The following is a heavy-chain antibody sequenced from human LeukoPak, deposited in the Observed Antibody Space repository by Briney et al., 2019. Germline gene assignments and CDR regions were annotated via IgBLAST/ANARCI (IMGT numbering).Heavy chain of an antibody. J-gene: IGHJ4*02. V-gene: IGHV4-34*01. CDR3: ASTPGRDYDFWSGQGYYFDY. CDR2: INHSGST. D-gene: IGHD3-3*01. CDR1: GGSFSGYY. Sequence: PSETLSLTCAVYGGSFSGYYWSWIRQPPGKGLEWIGEINHSGSTNYNPSLKSRVTISVDTSKNQFSLKLSSVTAADTAVYYCASTPGRDYDFWSGQGYYFDYWGQGTLVTVSS.